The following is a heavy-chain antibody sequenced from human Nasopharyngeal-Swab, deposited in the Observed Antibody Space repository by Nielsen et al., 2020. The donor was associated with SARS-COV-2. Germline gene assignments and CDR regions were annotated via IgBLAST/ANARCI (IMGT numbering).Heavy chain of an antibody. D-gene: IGHD3-16*02. CDR2: IYFSGST. CDR3: ARVALGSYLRWRGMDV. V-gene: IGHV4-59*13. J-gene: IGHJ6*02. Sequence: SETLSLTCTVSNGSINSYYWSWIRQPPGKGLEWIGYIYFSGSTSYNPSLKSRVTMSVDTSKNQFSLNLTSVTAADTAVYYCARVALGSYLRWRGMDVWGQGTTVTVSS. CDR1: NGSINSYY.